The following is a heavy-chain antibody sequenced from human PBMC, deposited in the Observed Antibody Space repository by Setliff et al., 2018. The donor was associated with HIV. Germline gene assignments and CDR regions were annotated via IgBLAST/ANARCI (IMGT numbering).Heavy chain of an antibody. D-gene: IGHD3-10*01. CDR3: ARGVKGVIITYYYYCMDV. J-gene: IGHJ6*03. CDR1: GGSISSHY. CDR2: VNHSGRT. V-gene: IGHV4-34*01. Sequence: SETLSLTCTVSGGSISSHYWTWVRQSPGKGLEWIGEVNHSGRTNYNPSLKSRLAISGDMSKNQFSLSLRSVTAADTAVYYCARGVKGVIITYYYYCMDVWGKGTAVTVSS.